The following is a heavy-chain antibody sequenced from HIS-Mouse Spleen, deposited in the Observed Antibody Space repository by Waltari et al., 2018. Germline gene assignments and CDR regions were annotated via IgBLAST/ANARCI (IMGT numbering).Heavy chain of an antibody. CDR2: IYYSGST. CDR1: GGSISSSSYY. Sequence: QLQLQESGPGLVKPSETLSLTCTVSGGSISSSSYYWGWIRQPPGKGLEWIGSIYYSGSTYYHPSLKSRVPISVDTSKNQFSLKLSSVTAAATAVYYCAREIPYSSSWYDWYFDLWGRGTLVTVSS. D-gene: IGHD6-13*01. CDR3: AREIPYSSSWYDWYFDL. J-gene: IGHJ2*01. V-gene: IGHV4-39*07.